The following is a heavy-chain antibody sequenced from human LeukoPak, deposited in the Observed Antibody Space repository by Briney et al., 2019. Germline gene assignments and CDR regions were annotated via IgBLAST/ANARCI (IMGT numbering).Heavy chain of an antibody. Sequence: GESLKISCKVSGYSFTRYWIGWVRQMRGKGLEWMGIIYPGDSDTRYSPSFQGQVSISADKSISTAYLQWSSLKASDTAMYYCARRGIAAAGIGLNYFDYWGQGTLVTVSS. D-gene: IGHD6-13*01. CDR2: IYPGDSDT. V-gene: IGHV5-51*01. J-gene: IGHJ4*02. CDR3: ARRGIAAAGIGLNYFDY. CDR1: GYSFTRYW.